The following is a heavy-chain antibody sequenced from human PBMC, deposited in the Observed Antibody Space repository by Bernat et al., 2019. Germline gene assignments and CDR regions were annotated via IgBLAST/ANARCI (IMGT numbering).Heavy chain of an antibody. D-gene: IGHD3-10*01. CDR3: ARGYGSGSYHY. V-gene: IGHV4-59*01. CDR1: GGSISSYY. J-gene: IGHJ4*02. Sequence: QVQLQESGPGLVKPSETLSLTCTVSGGSISSYYWSWIRQPPGKGLEWIGYIYYSGSTNYNPSLKSRVTISVDTSKNQFSLKLSSVTAADTAVYYCARGYGSGSYHYRGQGTLVTVSS. CDR2: IYYSGST.